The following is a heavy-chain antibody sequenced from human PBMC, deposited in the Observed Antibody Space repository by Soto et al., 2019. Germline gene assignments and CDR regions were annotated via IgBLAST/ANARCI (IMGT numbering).Heavy chain of an antibody. J-gene: IGHJ5*02. CDR1: GAALNSGNYY. V-gene: IGHV4-31*03. D-gene: IGHD2-21*01. CDR3: ARLRIATNNYKWFDP. CDR2: IYVTGAV. Sequence: SETLSLTCSVSGAALNSGNYYWSWIRQVPGKGLERIGHIYVTGAVDYNPSLRDRITISQDTSERQFSLNLRLVTAGDTAVYYCARLRIATNNYKWFDPWGQGTLVTVSS.